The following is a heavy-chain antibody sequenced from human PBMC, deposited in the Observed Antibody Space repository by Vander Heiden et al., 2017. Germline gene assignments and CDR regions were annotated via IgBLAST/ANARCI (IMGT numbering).Heavy chain of an antibody. Sequence: LVESGGGLVKPGGSLRLSCAASGFTFSNAGMNWVRQAPGKGLEWVGRIKSKTDGGTTDYAAPVKGRFTISSDDSKNTLYLQMNSLKPEDTAVYYCTTEALDTAMVANDFDYWGQGTLVTVSS. J-gene: IGHJ4*02. CDR2: IKSKTDGGTT. V-gene: IGHV3-15*07. D-gene: IGHD5-18*01. CDR3: TTEALDTAMVANDFDY. CDR1: GFTFSNAG.